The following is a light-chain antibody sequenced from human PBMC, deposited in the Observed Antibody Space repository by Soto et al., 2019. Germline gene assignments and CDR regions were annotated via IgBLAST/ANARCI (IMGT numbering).Light chain of an antibody. CDR2: DVS. J-gene: IGLJ2*01. CDR1: NSDVGGYNY. CDR3: SSFTYSSTLV. Sequence: QSVLTQPASVSGSPGQSITISCTGTNSDVGGYNYVSWYQQHPGKAPKLMIYDVSHGPSGVSNRFSGSKSGNTASLTISGLQAEDEADYYCSSFTYSSTLVFGGGTKLAVL. V-gene: IGLV2-14*03.